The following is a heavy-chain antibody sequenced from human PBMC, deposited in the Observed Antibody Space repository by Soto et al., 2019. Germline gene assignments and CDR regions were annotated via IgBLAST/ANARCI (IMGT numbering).Heavy chain of an antibody. V-gene: IGHV4-30-4*01. CDR1: GGSISSGDYY. CDR2: IYYSGST. CDR3: ARAPIVVVTAIPLSFDY. D-gene: IGHD2-21*02. Sequence: QVQLQESGPGLVKPSQTLSLTCTVSGGSISSGDYYWSWIRQPPGKGLEWIGYIYYSGSTYYNPSLKSRVTISVDTSKNQFSLKLSSVTAGDTAVYYCARAPIVVVTAIPLSFDYWGQGTLVTVSS. J-gene: IGHJ4*02.